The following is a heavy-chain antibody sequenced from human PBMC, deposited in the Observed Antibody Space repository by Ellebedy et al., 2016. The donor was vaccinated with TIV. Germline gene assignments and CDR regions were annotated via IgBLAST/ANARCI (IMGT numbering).Heavy chain of an antibody. CDR3: ARDRPVGGPDY. J-gene: IGHJ4*02. Sequence: GGSLRLSXAASGFTFVSYSMNWVRQAPGKGLEWLSYISSSSSTIYYADSVKGRFTISRDNAKNSVYLQMNGLRAEDTAVYYCARDRPVGGPDYWGQGTLVTVSS. V-gene: IGHV3-48*04. D-gene: IGHD1-26*01. CDR2: ISSSSSTI. CDR1: GFTFVSYS.